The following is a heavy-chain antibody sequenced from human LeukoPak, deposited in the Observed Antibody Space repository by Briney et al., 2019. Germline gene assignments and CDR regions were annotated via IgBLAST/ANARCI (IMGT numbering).Heavy chain of an antibody. CDR2: ISSDGTTV. J-gene: IGHJ3*01. CDR3: TSASR. V-gene: IGHV3-48*03. CDR1: GLTFSTSE. Sequence: GGSLRLSCAASGLTFSTSEMHWVRQTPGTGLEWLSYISSDGTTVYYADSVKGRFTISRDNAKNSLYLQMNSLSGDDTADYYCTSASRWGQGTLVTVSS.